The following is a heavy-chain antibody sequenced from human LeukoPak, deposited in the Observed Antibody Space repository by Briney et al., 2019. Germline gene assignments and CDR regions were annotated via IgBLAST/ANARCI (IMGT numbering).Heavy chain of an antibody. CDR2: ISSSSSYI. Sequence: GGSLRLSCAASGFTFSSYGMNWVRQAPGKGLEWVSSISSSSSYIYYADSVKGRFTISRDNFKNTLYLQMNSLRAEDTAVYYCAKGPFSGYSYGGYWGQGTLVTVSS. CDR3: AKGPFSGYSYGGY. J-gene: IGHJ4*02. V-gene: IGHV3-21*01. CDR1: GFTFSSYG. D-gene: IGHD5-18*01.